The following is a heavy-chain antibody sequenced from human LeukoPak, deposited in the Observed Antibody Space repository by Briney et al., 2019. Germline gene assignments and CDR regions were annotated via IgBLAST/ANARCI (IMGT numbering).Heavy chain of an antibody. J-gene: IGHJ4*02. D-gene: IGHD3-22*01. CDR3: ARARDDYYDSSGYYLRLFDY. CDR2: IYHSGST. V-gene: IGHV4-59*01. CDR1: GGSISTYY. Sequence: SETLSLTCTVSGGSISTYYWNWIRQPPGKGLEWIGYIYHSGSTNYNPSLQSRVTISVDTSKNQFSLNLYSVTAADTAVYYCARARDDYYDSSGYYLRLFDYWGQGTLVTVSS.